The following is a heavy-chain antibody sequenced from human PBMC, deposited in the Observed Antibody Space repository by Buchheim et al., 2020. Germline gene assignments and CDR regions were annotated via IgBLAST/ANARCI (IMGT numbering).Heavy chain of an antibody. D-gene: IGHD3-10*01. J-gene: IGHJ4*02. CDR2: ISSSGDTI. CDR1: GFMFSSYE. Sequence: EVQLVESGGGLVQPGGSLRLSCAASGFMFSSYEMNWVRQAPGKGLEWVSYISSSGDTIHYADSVKGRFTISRDNAKNSLDLQMNSLRVDDTAVYYCARDRGFVIVYWGQGAL. CDR3: ARDRGFVIVY. V-gene: IGHV3-48*03.